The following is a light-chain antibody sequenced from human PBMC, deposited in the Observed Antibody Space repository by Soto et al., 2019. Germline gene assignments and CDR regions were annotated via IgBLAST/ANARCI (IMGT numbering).Light chain of an antibody. CDR1: TSDIGAYNY. J-gene: IGLJ3*02. CDR2: EVT. CDR3: SSYTTRGTLV. V-gene: IGLV2-14*01. Sequence: QSVLTQPASVSGPPGQSITISCTGTTSDIGAYNYVSWYQHNPGNAPKLMIYEVTIRPSGVSSRFSGSKSGSTASLTITGLQSDDEADYYCSSYTTRGTLVFGGGTKVTVL.